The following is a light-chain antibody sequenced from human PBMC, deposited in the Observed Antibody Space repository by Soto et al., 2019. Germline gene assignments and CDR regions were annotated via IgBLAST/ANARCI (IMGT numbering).Light chain of an antibody. CDR1: SSDVGGYNY. J-gene: IGLJ2*01. CDR2: EVS. V-gene: IGLV2-8*01. Sequence: QSALTQPPSASGSPGQSVTISCTGTSSDVGGYNYVSWYQQHPGKAPKLIIYEVSKRPSGVPDRFSGSKSGNTASLTVSGLQAEDEADYCCSSYAGSNNVVFGGGTQLTVL. CDR3: SSYAGSNNVV.